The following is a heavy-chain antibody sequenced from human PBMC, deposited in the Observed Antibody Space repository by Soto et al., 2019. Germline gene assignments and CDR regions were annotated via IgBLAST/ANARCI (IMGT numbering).Heavy chain of an antibody. Sequence: ASVKVSCKASGGTFSSYTISWVRQAPGQGLEWMGRIIPILGIANYAQKFQGRVTITADKSTSTAYMELSSLRSEDTAVYYCARAYCSGGSCSVDYFDYLGQGTLVTVSS. V-gene: IGHV1-69*02. CDR1: GGTFSSYT. D-gene: IGHD2-15*01. J-gene: IGHJ4*02. CDR2: IIPILGIA. CDR3: ARAYCSGGSCSVDYFDY.